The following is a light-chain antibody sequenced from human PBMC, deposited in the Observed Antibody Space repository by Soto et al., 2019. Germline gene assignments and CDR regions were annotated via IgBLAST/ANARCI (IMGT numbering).Light chain of an antibody. J-gene: IGKJ2*01. Sequence: EIVMTQSPATLSVSPGERATLSCRASQSVSTNLAWYQQKLGQAPRLLIHSVSTRATGIPAKFSGSGSGTEFTLTISSLQSEDIAVYYCQQYHHWPPVSTFGQGPKVEIK. CDR2: SVS. CDR1: QSVSTN. V-gene: IGKV3-15*01. CDR3: QQYHHWPPVST.